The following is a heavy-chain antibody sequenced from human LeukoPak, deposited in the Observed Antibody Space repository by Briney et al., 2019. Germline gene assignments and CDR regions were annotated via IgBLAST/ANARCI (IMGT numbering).Heavy chain of an antibody. V-gene: IGHV1-18*01. CDR2: ISSYNGNT. D-gene: IGHD2-2*01. CDR1: GYTFNTYG. Sequence: ASVTVSCKASGYTFNTYGITWVRQAPGHGLEWMGWISSYNGNTSYAAKVQGRITTTKDTSASTAYLELRSLRSDDTAVYYCARIACSSSSCTYSGRRRVRGGSLDPWGQGTLVTVSS. CDR3: ARIACSSSSCTYSGRRRVRGGSLDP. J-gene: IGHJ5*02.